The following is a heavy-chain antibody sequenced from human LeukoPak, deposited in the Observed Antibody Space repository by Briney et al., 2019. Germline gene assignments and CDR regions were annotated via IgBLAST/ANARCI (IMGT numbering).Heavy chain of an antibody. CDR1: GGSISSGDYS. D-gene: IGHD6-13*01. Sequence: SETLSLTCTVSGGSISSGDYSWSWIRQPPGKGLEWIEYIYYSGSTYSIPSLKSRVTISVDTSKNQSSLKLGSVTAADPAVYYCANLYSSSWYYYYGMDVWGQGTTVTVSS. CDR2: IYYSGST. CDR3: ANLYSSSWYYYYGMDV. J-gene: IGHJ6*02. V-gene: IGHV4-30-4*01.